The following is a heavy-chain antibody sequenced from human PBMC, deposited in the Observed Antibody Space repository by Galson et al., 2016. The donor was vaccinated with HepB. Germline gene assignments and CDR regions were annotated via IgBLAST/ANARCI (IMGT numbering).Heavy chain of an antibody. J-gene: IGHJ4*02. CDR3: AADYSFALITAAAAPYFDD. V-gene: IGHV1-58*01. CDR1: GFTFTNSA. CDR2: IVVGSGDT. D-gene: IGHD6-13*01. Sequence: SVKVSCKASGFTFTNSAVQWVRQTRGQRLEWIGWIVVGSGDTNYAQNFQERVTITWDMSTNTAYMELSSLRSEDTAVYCCAADYSFALITAAAAPYFDDWGQGTLVTVSS.